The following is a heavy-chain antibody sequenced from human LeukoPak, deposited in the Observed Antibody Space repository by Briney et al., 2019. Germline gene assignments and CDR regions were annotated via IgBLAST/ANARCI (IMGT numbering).Heavy chain of an antibody. J-gene: IGHJ4*02. CDR1: GFTFSSYS. V-gene: IGHV3-21*01. Sequence: PGGSLRLSCAASGFTFSSYSMNWVRQAPGKGLEWVSSISSSSSYIYYADSVKGRFTISRDNAKNSLYLQMNSLRAEDTAVYYCARDPFPSDYGDYAYYFDYWGQGTLVTVSS. CDR3: ARDPFPSDYGDYAYYFDY. CDR2: ISSSSSYI. D-gene: IGHD4-17*01.